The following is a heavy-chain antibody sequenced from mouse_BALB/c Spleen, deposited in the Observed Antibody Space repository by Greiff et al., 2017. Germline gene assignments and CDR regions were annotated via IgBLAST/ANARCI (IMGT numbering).Heavy chain of an antibody. V-gene: IGHV3-2*02. CDR3: ARKGTTSYFDY. J-gene: IGHJ2*01. CDR2: ISYSGST. CDR1: GYSITSDYA. Sequence: EVKLQESGPGLVKPSQSLSLTCTVTGYSITSDYAWNWIRQFPGNTLEWMGYISYSGSTSYNPSLKSRISITRDTSKNQFFLQLNSVTTEDTATYYCARKGTTSYFDYWGQGTTLTVSS. D-gene: IGHD1-1*01.